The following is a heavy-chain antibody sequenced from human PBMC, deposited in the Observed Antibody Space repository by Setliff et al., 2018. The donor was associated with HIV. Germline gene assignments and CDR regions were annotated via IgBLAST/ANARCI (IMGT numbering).Heavy chain of an antibody. Sequence: SVKVSCKTSGFTSTNSAIQWVRQARGQRLEWIGWIVVGSGNTNYAQKFQKRVTITWDMSTITAFMELSSLRSEDTAVYYCARGIQPPYYYYMDVWGKGTTVTVSS. V-gene: IGHV1-58*02. CDR2: IVVGSGNT. CDR3: ARGIQPPYYYYMDV. CDR1: GFTSTNSA. D-gene: IGHD5-18*01. J-gene: IGHJ6*03.